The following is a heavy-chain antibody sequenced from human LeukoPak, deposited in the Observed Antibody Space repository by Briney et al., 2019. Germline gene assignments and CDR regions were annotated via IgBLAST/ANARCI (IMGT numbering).Heavy chain of an antibody. CDR1: GFTFSSYA. V-gene: IGHV3-23*01. CDR2: ISGTGGTT. J-gene: IGHJ4*02. Sequence: GGSLRLSCAASGFTFSSYAMNWVRQAPGKGLEWVSVISGTGGTTYYADSVKGRFTISRDNSKNTLYLQMNSLRAEDTALYYCAKDQYSSSWYFDYWGQGTLVTVSS. CDR3: AKDQYSSSWYFDY. D-gene: IGHD6-13*01.